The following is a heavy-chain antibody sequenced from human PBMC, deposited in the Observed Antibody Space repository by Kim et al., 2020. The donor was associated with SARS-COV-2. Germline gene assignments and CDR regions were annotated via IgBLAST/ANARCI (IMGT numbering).Heavy chain of an antibody. Sequence: QKFQGRVTMTEDTSTDTAYMELSSLRSEDTAVYYCATGENRGYYYYGMDVWGQGTTVTVSS. V-gene: IGHV1-24*01. CDR3: ATGENRGYYYYGMDV. D-gene: IGHD3-16*01. J-gene: IGHJ6*02.